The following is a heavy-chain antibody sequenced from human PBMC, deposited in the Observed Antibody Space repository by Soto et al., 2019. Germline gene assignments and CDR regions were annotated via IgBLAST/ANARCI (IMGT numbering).Heavy chain of an antibody. V-gene: IGHV4-39*01. J-gene: IGHJ5*02. CDR2: IYYSGST. CDR1: GGSISSSSYY. D-gene: IGHD3-10*01. Sequence: PSETLSLTCTVSGGSISSSSYYWGWIRQPPGKGLEWIGSIYYSGSTYYNPSLKSRVTISVDTSKNQFSLKLSSVTAADTAVYYCARRGRCGTTGSGRCYWFDPWGQGTLVTVSS. CDR3: ARRGRCGTTGSGRCYWFDP.